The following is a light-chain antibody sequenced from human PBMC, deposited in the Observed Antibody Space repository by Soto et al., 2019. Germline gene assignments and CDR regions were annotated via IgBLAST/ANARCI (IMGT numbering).Light chain of an antibody. CDR3: QQYNSYSPWT. J-gene: IGKJ1*01. CDR2: GAS. Sequence: IVLTQSPNTLSLSPGERATLSCRAGQSVPRSYLAWYQQKPGQAPRLLIYGASTRATGIPDNFSGSGSGTDFTLTISSLQPDDFATYYCQQYNSYSPWTFGQGTKVDIK. CDR1: QSVPRSY. V-gene: IGKV3-20*01.